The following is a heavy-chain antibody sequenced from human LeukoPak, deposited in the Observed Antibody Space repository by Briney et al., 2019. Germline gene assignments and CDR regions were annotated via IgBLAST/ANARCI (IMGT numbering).Heavy chain of an antibody. CDR1: GFTFRDFY. Sequence: GGSLRLSCAASGFTFRDFYMTWIRQAPGKGLEWVAYIGPSGTIMNYADSVKGRFTVSRDNAENSLYLHMNSLRAEDTAVYYCTRDPRLYDYWGQGTLVTVSS. J-gene: IGHJ4*02. V-gene: IGHV3-11*01. CDR2: IGPSGTIM. CDR3: TRDPRLYDY.